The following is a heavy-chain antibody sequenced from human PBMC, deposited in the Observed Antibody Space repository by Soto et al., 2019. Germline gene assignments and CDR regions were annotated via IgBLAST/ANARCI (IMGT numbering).Heavy chain of an antibody. J-gene: IGHJ5*02. D-gene: IGHD6-13*01. Sequence: ASVKVSCKXSGYTFTSYAMHWVRQAPGQRLEWMGWINAGNGNTKYSQKFQGRVTITRDTSASTAYMELSSLRSEDTAVYYCARGFIAAAGSWFDPWGQGTLVTVSS. CDR3: ARGFIAAAGSWFDP. CDR1: GYTFTSYA. V-gene: IGHV1-3*01. CDR2: INAGNGNT.